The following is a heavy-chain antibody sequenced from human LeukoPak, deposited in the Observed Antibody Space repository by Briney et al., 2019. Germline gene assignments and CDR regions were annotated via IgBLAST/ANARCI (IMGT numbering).Heavy chain of an antibody. CDR3: AKKDYYYMDV. CDR2: IFRTGST. CDR1: GVSIGTSSYY. V-gene: IGHV4-39*02. Sequence: PSETLSLTCTVSGVSIGTSSYYWGWIRQPPGKGLEWIGSIFRTGSTYYSSSLKSRLSISVDTSKNHIVLKLTSVTAADTAVYYCAKKDYYYMDVWGKGTTVTISS. J-gene: IGHJ6*03.